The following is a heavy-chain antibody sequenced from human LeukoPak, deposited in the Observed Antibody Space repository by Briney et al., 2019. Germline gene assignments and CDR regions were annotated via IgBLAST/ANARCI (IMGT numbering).Heavy chain of an antibody. Sequence: GESLKISCKGSGYNFTNYWISWVRQMPGKGLEWMGRIDPSNSYTNYSPPFQGHVTISADRSISTACLQWNSLKASDTAMYYCARHADYHILTGFDYWGQGTLVTVS. CDR1: GYNFTNYW. J-gene: IGHJ4*02. CDR2: IDPSNSYT. D-gene: IGHD3-9*01. V-gene: IGHV5-10-1*01. CDR3: ARHADYHILTGFDY.